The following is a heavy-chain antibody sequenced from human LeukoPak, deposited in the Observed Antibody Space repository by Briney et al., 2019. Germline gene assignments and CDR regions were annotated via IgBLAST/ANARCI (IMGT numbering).Heavy chain of an antibody. D-gene: IGHD3-3*01. CDR2: ISGSGGST. CDR3: AKHGPDYDFWSGLDY. Sequence: PGRCLRLSCAASGFSFTSYSMSWVRPAPGKVLEWVSAISGSGGSTYYADSVKCRFTISRDNSKNTLYLQMNSLRAEDTAVYYCAKHGPDYDFWSGLDYWGQGTLVTVSS. V-gene: IGHV3-23*01. CDR1: GFSFTSYS. J-gene: IGHJ4*02.